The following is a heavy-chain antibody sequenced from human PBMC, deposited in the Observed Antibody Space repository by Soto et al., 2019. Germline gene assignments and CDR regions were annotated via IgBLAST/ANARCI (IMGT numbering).Heavy chain of an antibody. J-gene: IGHJ5*02. V-gene: IGHV1-3*01. Sequence: XSVKVACKASGYPFSSYAMHWVRQAPGQRLEWMGWINAGNGNTKYSQKFRCRVTITRDTSASTAYMELSSLRSEDTAVYYCARAEEWFDPCGQGTLVTVSS. CDR1: GYPFSSYA. CDR3: ARAEEWFDP. CDR2: INAGNGNT.